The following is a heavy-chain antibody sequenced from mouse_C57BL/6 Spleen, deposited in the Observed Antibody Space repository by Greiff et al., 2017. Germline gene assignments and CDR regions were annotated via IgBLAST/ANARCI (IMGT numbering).Heavy chain of an antibody. Sequence: EVKLLESGAELVRPGASVKLSCTASGFNIKDYYMHWVKQRPEQGLEWIGRIDPEDGETEYAPKFQGKATMTADTSSNTAYLQLSSLTSEDTAVSNCTTCGDGGNYFYYWGQGATLTVSS. CDR1: GFNIKDYY. J-gene: IGHJ2*01. CDR3: TTCGDGGNYFYY. V-gene: IGHV14-1*01. CDR2: IDPEDGET.